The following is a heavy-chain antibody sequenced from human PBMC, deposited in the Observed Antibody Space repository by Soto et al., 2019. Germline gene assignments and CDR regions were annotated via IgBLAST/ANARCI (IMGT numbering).Heavy chain of an antibody. CDR1: GYTFTGYY. V-gene: IGHV1-2*04. Sequence: QVQLVQSGAEVKKPGASVKVSCKASGYTFTGYYMHWVRQAPGQGLEWMGWINPNSGGTNYAQKFTGWVTMTRDTSISTAYMELSRLRSDDTAVYYCARGSQSGNSGWYFDLWGRGTLVTVSS. CDR2: INPNSGGT. D-gene: IGHD4-4*01. CDR3: ARGSQSGNSGWYFDL. J-gene: IGHJ2*01.